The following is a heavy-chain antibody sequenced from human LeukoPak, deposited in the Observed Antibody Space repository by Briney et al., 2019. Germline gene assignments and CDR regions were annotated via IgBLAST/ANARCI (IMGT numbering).Heavy chain of an antibody. V-gene: IGHV4-38-2*02. D-gene: IGHD3-16*02. J-gene: IGHJ5*02. CDR1: GYSISSGYY. Sequence: PSETLSLTCTVSGYSISSGYYWGWIRQPPGKGLEWIGEINHSGSTNYNPSLKSRVTISVDTSKNQFSLKLSSVTAADTAVYYCARNRHMITFGGVIAYNWFDPWGQGTLVTVSS. CDR2: INHSGST. CDR3: ARNRHMITFGGVIAYNWFDP.